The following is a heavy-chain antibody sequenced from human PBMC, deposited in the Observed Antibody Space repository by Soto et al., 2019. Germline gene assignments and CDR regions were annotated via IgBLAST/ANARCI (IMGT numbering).Heavy chain of an antibody. V-gene: IGHV1-69*01. CDR2: LIPIFGAP. Sequence: QVQLVQSGAEVRKPGSSVKVSCEASGGSFSSYAIGWVRQAPGQGLEWMGALIPIFGAPNYAQKFQGRVTIPADESTRKAYMELSSLGSEDTAVYYCARVVGASTPHYFYGMDVWGQGTTVTVSS. CDR1: GGSFSSYA. D-gene: IGHD1-26*01. CDR3: ARVVGASTPHYFYGMDV. J-gene: IGHJ6*02.